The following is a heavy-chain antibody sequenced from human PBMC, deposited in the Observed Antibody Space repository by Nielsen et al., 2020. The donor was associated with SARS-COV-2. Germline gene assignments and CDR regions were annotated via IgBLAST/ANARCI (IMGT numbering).Heavy chain of an antibody. Sequence: GGSLRLSCAASGFTFSSYAMHWVRQAPGKGLEWVAVISYDGSNKYYADSVKGRFTISRDNSKDTVSLQLNSLRVEDTAVYYCTKDRFCSSCSPMDYLGQGTLVTVSS. V-gene: IGHV3-30-3*01. J-gene: IGHJ4*02. D-gene: IGHD2-15*01. CDR1: GFTFSSYA. CDR3: TKDRFCSSCSPMDY. CDR2: ISYDGSNK.